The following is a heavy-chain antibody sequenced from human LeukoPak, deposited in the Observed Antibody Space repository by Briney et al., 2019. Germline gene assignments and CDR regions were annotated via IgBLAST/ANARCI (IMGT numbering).Heavy chain of an antibody. Sequence: GGSLRLSCAASGFTFSSYGMHWVRQAPGKGLEWVAFIRYDGSNKYYADSVKGRFTISRDNSKNTLYLQMNSLRAEDTAVYYCARGRGISFLYYFDYWGQGTLVTVSS. CDR1: GFTFSSYG. CDR2: IRYDGSNK. J-gene: IGHJ4*02. CDR3: ARGRGISFLYYFDY. V-gene: IGHV3-30*02. D-gene: IGHD3-3*01.